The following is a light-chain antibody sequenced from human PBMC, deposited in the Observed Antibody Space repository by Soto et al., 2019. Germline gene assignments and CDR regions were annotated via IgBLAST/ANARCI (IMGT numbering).Light chain of an antibody. CDR2: GAS. CDR1: QSVSSNY. J-gene: IGKJ1*01. Sequence: EIVLTQSPGTLSLSPGERATLSCRASQSVSSNYLAWYQQKPGQAPRLLIYGASSRATGTPDRFSGSGSGTDFTLTISILEPEDFAVYYCQQYGTSPRTFGQGTKVDI. CDR3: QQYGTSPRT. V-gene: IGKV3-20*01.